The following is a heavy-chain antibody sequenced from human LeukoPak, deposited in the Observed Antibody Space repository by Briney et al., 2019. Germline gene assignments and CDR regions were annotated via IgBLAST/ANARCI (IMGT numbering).Heavy chain of an antibody. Sequence: SVKVSCKASGYTFTSYGISWVRQAPGQGLEWMGRISAYNGNTNYAQKLQGRVTMTTDTSTSTAYMELRSLRSDDTAVYYCARNRIIVVVTAEFDYWGQGTLVTVSS. CDR1: GYTFTSYG. V-gene: IGHV1-18*01. CDR3: ARNRIIVVVTAEFDY. J-gene: IGHJ4*02. CDR2: ISAYNGNT. D-gene: IGHD2-21*02.